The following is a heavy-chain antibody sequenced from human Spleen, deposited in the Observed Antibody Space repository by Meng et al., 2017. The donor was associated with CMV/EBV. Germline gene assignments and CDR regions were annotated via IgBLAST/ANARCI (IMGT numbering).Heavy chain of an antibody. J-gene: IGHJ4*02. CDR2: ITADKGDT. Sequence: ASVKVSCKASAYTLTGYVISWVRQAPGQGLEWMGWITADKGDTTYAQNVQGRITMTTDTSTTTAYMELRSLTSDDTAVYYCARGIPGGSFDYWGQGTLVTVSS. V-gene: IGHV1-18*01. CDR1: AYTLTGYV. D-gene: IGHD1-26*01. CDR3: ARGIPGGSFDY.